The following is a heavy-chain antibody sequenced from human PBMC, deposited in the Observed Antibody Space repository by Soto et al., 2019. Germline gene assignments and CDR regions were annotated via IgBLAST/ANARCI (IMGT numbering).Heavy chain of an antibody. V-gene: IGHV1-18*01. CDR1: GYIFVNYG. CDR2: ISPYTGDT. D-gene: IGHD3-16*01. CDR3: AMVDNYVTPTPQDV. J-gene: IGHJ6*02. Sequence: QVQLVQSGDEMKKPGASVRVSCKASGYIFVNYGIAWVRQAPGQGLGWMGWISPYTGDTHSASKVQGRLTMTTDTSTSTAYMDLGSLTSDDPAVYYCAMVDNYVTPTPQDVLGQGTTVTVSS.